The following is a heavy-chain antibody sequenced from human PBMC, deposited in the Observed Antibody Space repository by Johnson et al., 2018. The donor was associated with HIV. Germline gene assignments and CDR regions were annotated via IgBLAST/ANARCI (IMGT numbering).Heavy chain of an antibody. J-gene: IGHJ3*02. CDR3: ARGGTYDSSGNPSDAFDI. Sequence: QVQLVESGGGLVQPGGSLRLSCAASGFIFDDYGMSWVRQAPGKGLAWVSCIISSGSTIYSADSVKCRFTIFRDNAKKSLYLQMNNLRAADTAVYYCARGGTYDSSGNPSDAFDIWGQGTMVTVSS. V-gene: IGHV3-11*04. CDR1: GFIFDDYG. D-gene: IGHD3-22*01. CDR2: IISSGSTI.